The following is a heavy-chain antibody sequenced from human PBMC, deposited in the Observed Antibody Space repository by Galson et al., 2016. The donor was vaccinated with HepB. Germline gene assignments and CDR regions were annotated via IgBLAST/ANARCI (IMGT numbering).Heavy chain of an antibody. CDR2: IRYDGSNK. CDR1: GFTFSDFG. J-gene: IGHJ6*03. D-gene: IGHD3-10*01. Sequence: SLRLSCAASGFTFSDFGFHWVRQAPGKVLQWVAGIRYDGSNKYYADSVKGRFTVARDNSKNMVYLEMNSLRAEDTAVYYCARRYYYGSASPYYYMDVWGKGTTVTVSS. V-gene: IGHV3-33*01. CDR3: ARRYYYGSASPYYYMDV.